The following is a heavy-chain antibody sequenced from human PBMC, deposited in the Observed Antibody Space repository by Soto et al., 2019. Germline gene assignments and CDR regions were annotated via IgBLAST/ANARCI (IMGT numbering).Heavy chain of an antibody. Sequence: SETLSLTCTVSGGSISSSSYYWGWIRQPPGKGLEWIGSIYYSGSTYYNPSLKSRVTISVDTSKNRFSLKLSSVTAADTAVYYCATPGLDDAFDIWGQGTMVTVSS. V-gene: IGHV4-39*01. CDR1: GGSISSSSYY. J-gene: IGHJ3*02. D-gene: IGHD6-19*01. CDR2: IYYSGST. CDR3: ATPGLDDAFDI.